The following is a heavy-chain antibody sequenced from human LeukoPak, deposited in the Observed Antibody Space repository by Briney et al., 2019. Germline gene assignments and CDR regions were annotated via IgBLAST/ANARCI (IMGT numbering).Heavy chain of an antibody. CDR1: GGSFSGYC. CDR2: INHSGST. V-gene: IGHV4-34*01. D-gene: IGHD2-2*01. J-gene: IGHJ3*02. Sequence: SETLSLTCAVYGGSFSGYCWSWIRQPPGKGLEWIGEINHSGSTNYNPSLKSRVTISVDTSKNQFSLKLSSVTAADTAVYYCARANQLLDAFDIWGQGTMVTVSS. CDR3: ARANQLLDAFDI.